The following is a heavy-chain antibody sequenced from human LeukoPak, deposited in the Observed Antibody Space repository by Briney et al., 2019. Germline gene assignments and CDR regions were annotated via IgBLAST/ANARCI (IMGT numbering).Heavy chain of an antibody. V-gene: IGHV4-61*01. CDR1: GGSVSSGSYY. CDR3: AGGRYYYDSSGYY. J-gene: IGHJ4*02. Sequence: SETLSLACTVSGGSVSSGSYYWSWIRQPPGKGLEWIGYIYYSGSTNYNPSLKSRVTISVDTSKNQFSLKLSSVTAADTAVYYCAGGRYYYDSSGYYWGQGTLVTVSS. CDR2: IYYSGST. D-gene: IGHD3-22*01.